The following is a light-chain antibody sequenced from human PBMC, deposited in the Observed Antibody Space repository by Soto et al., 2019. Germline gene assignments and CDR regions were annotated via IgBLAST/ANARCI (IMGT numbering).Light chain of an antibody. CDR2: GVS. J-gene: IGLJ2*01. CDR3: SSFTTRTTLV. CDR1: SNDIGGYNY. V-gene: IGLV2-14*03. Sequence: QSVLTQPASVSGSPGQSITISCTGTSNDIGGYNYVSWYQHNSGKAPKLVIYGVSDRPSGVSIRFSGSKSGNTLSLTISGLQADDESDYYCSSFTTRTTLVFGGGTKHTVL.